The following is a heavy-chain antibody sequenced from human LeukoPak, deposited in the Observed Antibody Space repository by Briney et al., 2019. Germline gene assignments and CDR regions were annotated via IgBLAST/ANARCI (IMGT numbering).Heavy chain of an antibody. CDR2: INRSGST. V-gene: IGHV4-34*01. CDR3: ARGGSDFWSGYYRHYYMDV. Sequence: SETLSLTCAVYGGSFSGYYWSWIRQPPGKGLEWIGEINRSGSTNYNPSLKSRVTISVDTSKNQFSLKLSSVTAADTAVYYCARGGSDFWSGYYRHYYMDVWGKGTTVTVSS. D-gene: IGHD3-3*01. J-gene: IGHJ6*03. CDR1: GGSFSGYY.